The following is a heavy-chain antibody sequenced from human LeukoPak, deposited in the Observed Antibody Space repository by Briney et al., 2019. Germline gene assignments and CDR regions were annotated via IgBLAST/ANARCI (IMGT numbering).Heavy chain of an antibody. CDR2: IIPILGIA. CDR3: AGAAGGYCSSTSCYALDY. Sequence: SVKVSCKASGYTFTSYGISWVRQAPGQGLEWMGRIIPILGIANYAQKFQGRVTITADKSTSTAYMELSSLRSEDTAVYYCAGAAGGYCSSTSCYALDYWGQGTLVTVSS. V-gene: IGHV1-69*04. J-gene: IGHJ4*02. CDR1: GYTFTSYG. D-gene: IGHD2-2*01.